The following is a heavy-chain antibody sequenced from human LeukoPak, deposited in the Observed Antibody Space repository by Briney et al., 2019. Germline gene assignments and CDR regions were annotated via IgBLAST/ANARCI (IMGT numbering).Heavy chain of an antibody. Sequence: SETLSLTCTVSGGSISSYYWSWIRQPPGKGLEWIGYIYYSGSTNYNPSLKSRVTISVDTSKNQFSLKLSSVTAADTAVYYCARDGAYYYYYYMDVWGKGTTVTVSS. J-gene: IGHJ6*03. CDR1: GGSISSYY. V-gene: IGHV4-59*12. D-gene: IGHD3-16*01. CDR3: ARDGAYYYYYYMDV. CDR2: IYYSGST.